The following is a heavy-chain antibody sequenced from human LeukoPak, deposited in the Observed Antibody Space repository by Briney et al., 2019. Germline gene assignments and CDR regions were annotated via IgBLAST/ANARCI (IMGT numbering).Heavy chain of an antibody. CDR3: ARERRDGYNRAIDY. D-gene: IGHD5-24*01. CDR2: IYYSGST. CDR1: GGSISSYY. Sequence: SETLSLTCTVSGGSISSYYWSWIRQPPGKGLEWIGYIYYSGSTNYNPSLKSRVTISVDTSKNQFSLKLSSVTAADTAVYYCARERRDGYNRAIDYWGQGTLVTVSS. V-gene: IGHV4-59*01. J-gene: IGHJ4*02.